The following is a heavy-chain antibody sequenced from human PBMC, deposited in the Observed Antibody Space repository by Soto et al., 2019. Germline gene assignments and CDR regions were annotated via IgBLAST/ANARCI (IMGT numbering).Heavy chain of an antibody. V-gene: IGHV3-33*01. CDR1: GFTFSSYG. CDR3: ERDQMVGTYNGY. J-gene: IGHJ4*02. D-gene: IGHD1-26*01. CDR2: IWHDGSDK. Sequence: GGALTLSCAASGFTFSSYGMHWVRQAPGKGLEWVAVIWHDGSDKYYADSVKGRFTISRDNSKNTLYLQMNSLTAEDTAVYYCERDQMVGTYNGYWGQGALVTVSS.